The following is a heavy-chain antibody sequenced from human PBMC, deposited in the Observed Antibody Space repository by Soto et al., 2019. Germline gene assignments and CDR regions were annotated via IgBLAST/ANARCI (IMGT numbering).Heavy chain of an antibody. CDR3: ARGQREATTYHYHSYATDV. CDR2: INPNSGGT. V-gene: IGHV1-2*04. CDR1: GYTFTGYY. D-gene: IGHD5-12*01. J-gene: IGHJ6*02. Sequence: AVKVSCKTSGYTFTGYYMHWVRQAPGQGLEWMGWINPNSGGTNYAQKFQGWVTMTRDTSISTAYMELSRLRSDDTAVYYCARGQREATTYHYHSYATDVPCQATTVTV.